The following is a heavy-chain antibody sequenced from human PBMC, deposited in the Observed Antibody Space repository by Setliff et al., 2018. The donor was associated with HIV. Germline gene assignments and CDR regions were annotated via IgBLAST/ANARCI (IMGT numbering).Heavy chain of an antibody. J-gene: IGHJ3*01. CDR2: TYHTGST. Sequence: SETLSLTCTVSGGSVKTIGFYWSWIRQRPGKGLERIGHTYHTGSTSYSPSPSLKSRVTIQIDRSNNHFSLNLRSATTADTAVYFCARDHELGAFDLWGQGTMVTVSS. CDR3: ARDHELGAFDL. CDR1: GGSVKTIGFY. V-gene: IGHV4-31*03. D-gene: IGHD1-26*01.